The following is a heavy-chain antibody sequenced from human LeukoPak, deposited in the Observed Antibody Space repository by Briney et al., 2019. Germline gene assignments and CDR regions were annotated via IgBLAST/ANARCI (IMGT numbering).Heavy chain of an antibody. Sequence: SETLSLTCAVSGGSISSGGYSWSWIRQPPGKGLEWIGYIYHSGSTYYNPSLKSRVTISVDKSKSQFSLKLNSVTAADTAVYYCARNDGNAALDIWGQGTMVTVSS. CDR2: IYHSGST. V-gene: IGHV4-30-2*01. J-gene: IGHJ3*02. D-gene: IGHD1-1*01. CDR3: ARNDGNAALDI. CDR1: GGSISSGGYS.